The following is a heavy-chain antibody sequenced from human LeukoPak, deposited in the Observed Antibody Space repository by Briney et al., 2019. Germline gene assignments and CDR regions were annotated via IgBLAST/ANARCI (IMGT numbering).Heavy chain of an antibody. V-gene: IGHV1-2*02. Sequence: VKVSCKASGYTFTGYYMHWVRQAPGQGLEWMGWINPNSGGTNYAQNFQGRVTMTRDTSISTAYMELSSLRSEDTAVYYCARGGAAGEYYYYYYMDVWGKGTTVTVSS. CDR1: GYTFTGYY. CDR2: INPNSGGT. D-gene: IGHD6-13*01. J-gene: IGHJ6*03. CDR3: ARGGAAGEYYYYYYMDV.